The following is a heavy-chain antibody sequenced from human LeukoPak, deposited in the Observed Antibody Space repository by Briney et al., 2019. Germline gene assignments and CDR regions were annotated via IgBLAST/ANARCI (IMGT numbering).Heavy chain of an antibody. D-gene: IGHD1-26*01. V-gene: IGHV4-39*01. CDR3: ARNDRGRPADY. J-gene: IGHJ4*02. CDR2: MHYSGTT. Sequence: SETLSLTCNVSGGSISNRPYYWGWIRQPPGKGLEWIGSMHYSGTTYHNPSLRSRVTISVDTSKNQFSLMLISVTAADTAVYYCARNDRGRPADYWGQGTLVTVSS. CDR1: GGSISNRPYY.